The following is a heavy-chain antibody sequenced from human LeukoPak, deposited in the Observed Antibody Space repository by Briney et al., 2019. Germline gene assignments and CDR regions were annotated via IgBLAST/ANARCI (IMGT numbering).Heavy chain of an antibody. CDR2: INPNSGGT. Sequence: EASVKVSCKASGYTFTGYYMHWVRQAPGQGLEWMGRINPNSGGTNYAQKFQGRVTMTRDTSISTAYMELSRLRSDDTAVYYCARGPRIAPQHFRECSSGCFFDYWGQGTLVTVSS. J-gene: IGHJ4*02. D-gene: IGHD6-19*01. CDR1: GYTFTGYY. V-gene: IGHV1-2*06. CDR3: ARGPRIAPQHFRECSSGCFFDY.